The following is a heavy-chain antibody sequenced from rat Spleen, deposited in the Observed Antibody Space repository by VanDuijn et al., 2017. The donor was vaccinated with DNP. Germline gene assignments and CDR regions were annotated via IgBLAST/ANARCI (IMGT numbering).Heavy chain of an antibody. CDR1: GYSITSNY. CDR2: ISYSGST. J-gene: IGHJ2*01. V-gene: IGHV3-1*01. D-gene: IGHD1-7*01. Sequence: EVQLQESGSGLVKPSQSLSLTCSVTGYSITSNYWGWIRKFPGNKLEYIGHISYSGSTNYNPSLKSRLSITTDTSKNHFLLHLNSVTTEDTATYYCARWTRYFDYWGQGSMVTVSS. CDR3: ARWTRYFDY.